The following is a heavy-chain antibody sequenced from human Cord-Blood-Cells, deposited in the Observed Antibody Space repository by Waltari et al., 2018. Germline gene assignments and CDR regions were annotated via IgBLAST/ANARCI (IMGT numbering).Heavy chain of an antibody. CDR2: INHSGSH. Sequence: QVQLQQWGAGLLKPSETLSLTCAVYGGSFSGYYWSWIRQPPGKGLEWIGEINHSGSHNYNPALKSRVTRAVDTSKNQFSLKLSSVTAADTAVYYCARHVKGSEAYYFDYWGQGTLVTVSS. V-gene: IGHV4-34*01. CDR1: GGSFSGYY. CDR3: ARHVKGSEAYYFDY. J-gene: IGHJ4*02.